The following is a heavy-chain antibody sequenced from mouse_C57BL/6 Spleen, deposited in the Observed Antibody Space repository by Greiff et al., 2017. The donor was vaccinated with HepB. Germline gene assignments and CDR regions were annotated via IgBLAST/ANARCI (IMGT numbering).Heavy chain of an antibody. CDR2: ISNGGGST. J-gene: IGHJ2*01. Sequence: EVKLVESGGGLVQPGGSLKLSCAASGFTFSDYYMYWVRQTPERRLEWVAYISNGGGSTYYPDTVKGRFTSSRDNAKNTLYLQMSRLKSEDTAMYYCARRGGDYGLYYFDYWGQGTTLTVSS. CDR1: GFTFSDYY. V-gene: IGHV5-12*01. D-gene: IGHD2-13*01. CDR3: ARRGGDYGLYYFDY.